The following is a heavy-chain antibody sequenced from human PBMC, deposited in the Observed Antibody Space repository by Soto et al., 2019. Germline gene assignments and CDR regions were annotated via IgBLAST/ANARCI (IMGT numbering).Heavy chain of an antibody. D-gene: IGHD3-10*01. CDR2: ADSSGSRT. J-gene: IGHJ2*01. V-gene: IGHV3-23*05. CDR1: GFTFSDYA. CDR3: AKVRDPTYGNWYFDL. Sequence: EEQLLESGGDLVQPGGSLRLSCVASGFTFSDYAMSWVRQAPGKGLEWVSTADSSGSRTYYADSVKGRFTISRDNSRNTLFLQMNGLTAEDTAVYYCAKVRDPTYGNWYFDLWGRGTLLTVSS.